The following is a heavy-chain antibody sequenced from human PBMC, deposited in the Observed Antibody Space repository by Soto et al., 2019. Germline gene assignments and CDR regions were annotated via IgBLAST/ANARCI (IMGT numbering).Heavy chain of an antibody. CDR3: AGGFVLSVENWFGP. D-gene: IGHD3-16*01. CDR1: GYTFIGYY. CDR2: MNPRSGDT. J-gene: IGHJ5*02. Sequence: ASVKVSCKTSGYTFIGYYMHWVRQAPGQGLEWMGWMNPRSGDTNYAQKFQGRVTMTRDASFTTAYMELSSLRSEDTAVYYCAGGFVLSVENWFGPWGQGTLVTVSS. V-gene: IGHV1-2*02.